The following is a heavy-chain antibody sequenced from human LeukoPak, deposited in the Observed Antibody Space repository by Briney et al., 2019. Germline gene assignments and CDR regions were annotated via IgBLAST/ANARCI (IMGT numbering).Heavy chain of an antibody. Sequence: PSETLSLTCTVSGGSISSGDYYWSWIRQPPGKGLEWIGYIYYSGSTYYNPSLKSRVTISVDTSKNQFSLKLSSVTAADTAVYYCARWSIYCSSTSCFRYYFDYWGQGTLVTVSS. V-gene: IGHV4-30-4*08. CDR1: GGSISSGDYY. J-gene: IGHJ4*02. D-gene: IGHD2-2*01. CDR2: IYYSGST. CDR3: ARWSIYCSSTSCFRYYFDY.